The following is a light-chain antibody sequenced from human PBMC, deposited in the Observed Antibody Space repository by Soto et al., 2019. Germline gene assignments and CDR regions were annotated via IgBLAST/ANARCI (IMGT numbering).Light chain of an antibody. CDR1: QSVSSN. CDR2: GAS. CDR3: QQHNNWPIT. V-gene: IGKV3-15*01. Sequence: ESVLTQSPGTLSFSPGERATLSGRVSQSVSSNYLAWYQQKPGQAPRLLIYGASTRATGIPARFSGSGSGTEFTLTISSLQSEDFAVYYCQQHNNWPITFGQGTRLEI. J-gene: IGKJ5*01.